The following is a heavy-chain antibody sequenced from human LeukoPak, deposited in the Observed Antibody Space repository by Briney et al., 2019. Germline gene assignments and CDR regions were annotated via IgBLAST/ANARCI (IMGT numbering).Heavy chain of an antibody. CDR3: ARDGTYGRFDY. CDR2: ISSSSSTI. CDR1: GFTFSSYS. Sequence: LPGGSLRLSCAASGFTFSSYSMNWVRQAPGKGLEWVSYISSSSSTIYYADSVKGRFTISRDNAKNSLYLQMNSLRAEDTAVYYCARDGTYGRFDYWGLGNLVTVSS. V-gene: IGHV3-48*01. D-gene: IGHD2-21*01. J-gene: IGHJ4*02.